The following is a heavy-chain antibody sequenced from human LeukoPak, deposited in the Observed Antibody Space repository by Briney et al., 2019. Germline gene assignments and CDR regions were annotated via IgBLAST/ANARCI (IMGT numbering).Heavy chain of an antibody. Sequence: GESLKISCKGSAYSFTSYWIGWVRQMPGKGLEWMGIIYPGDSDTRYSPSFQGQVTISADKSISTAYLQWSSLKASDTAMYYCARCPFGVVTETRNYYYYGMDVWGQGTTVTVSS. D-gene: IGHD3-3*01. CDR3: ARCPFGVVTETRNYYYYGMDV. V-gene: IGHV5-51*01. CDR1: AYSFTSYW. J-gene: IGHJ6*02. CDR2: IYPGDSDT.